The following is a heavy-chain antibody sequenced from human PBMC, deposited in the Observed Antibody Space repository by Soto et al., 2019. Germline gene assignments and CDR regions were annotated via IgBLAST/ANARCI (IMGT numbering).Heavy chain of an antibody. CDR1: GFTFSSYS. J-gene: IGHJ3*02. CDR3: ARIQRGYDAFDI. Sequence: EVQLVESGGGLVKPGGSLRLSCAASGFTFSSYSMNWVRQAPGKGLEWVSSISSSSSYIYYADSVKGRFTISRDNAKNSLYLKMNSMRAEDTAVYYCARIQRGYDAFDIWGQGTMVTVSS. V-gene: IGHV3-21*01. D-gene: IGHD2-15*01. CDR2: ISSSSSYI.